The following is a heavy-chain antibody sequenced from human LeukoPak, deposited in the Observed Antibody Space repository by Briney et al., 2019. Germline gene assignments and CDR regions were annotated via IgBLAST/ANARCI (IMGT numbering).Heavy chain of an antibody. Sequence: KPGGSLRLSCAASGFTFSSYSMNWVRQAPGKGLEWVSSISSSSSYIYYADSVKGRFTISRDNSKNTLYLQMNSLRAEDTAVYYCAKDPTMIVVEFDYWGQGTLVTVSS. CDR3: AKDPTMIVVEFDY. CDR2: ISSSSSYI. CDR1: GFTFSSYS. V-gene: IGHV3-21*04. J-gene: IGHJ4*02. D-gene: IGHD3-22*01.